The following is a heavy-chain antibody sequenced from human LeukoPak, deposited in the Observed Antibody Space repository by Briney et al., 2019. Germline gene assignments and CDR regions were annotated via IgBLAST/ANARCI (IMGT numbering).Heavy chain of an antibody. J-gene: IGHJ4*02. CDR3: TRDRASINVIDY. CDR1: ADSISSYY. CDR2: IYSTGIT. Sequence: SETLSLTCTVPADSISSYYWSWVLQPAGNGLGWIGRIYSTGITNYTPPLESRVSISVDKSNNHFSLKLISVTAADTAMYYCTRDRASINVIDYWSQGTLVIVSS. D-gene: IGHD2-21*01. V-gene: IGHV4-4*07.